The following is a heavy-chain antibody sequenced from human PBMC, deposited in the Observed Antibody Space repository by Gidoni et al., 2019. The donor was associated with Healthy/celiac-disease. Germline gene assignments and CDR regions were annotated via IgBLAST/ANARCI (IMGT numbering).Heavy chain of an antibody. D-gene: IGHD3-16*02. CDR1: GFPFRSYA. CDR3: AIRPGTVIGGLYYYYGMDV. V-gene: IGHV3-23*01. J-gene: IGHJ6*02. Sequence: EVQLLESGGGLVQPGGSLRLSCAASGFPFRSYAMSWVRQAPGKGLEWVSAISGSGGSTYYADSVKGRFTISRDNSKNTLYLQMNSLRAEDTAVYYCAIRPGTVIGGLYYYYGMDVWGQGTTVTVSS. CDR2: ISGSGGST.